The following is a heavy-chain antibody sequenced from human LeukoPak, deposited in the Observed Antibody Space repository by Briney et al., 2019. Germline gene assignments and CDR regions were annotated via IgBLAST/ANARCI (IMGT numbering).Heavy chain of an antibody. Sequence: SETLSLTCTVSDGSISSYYWSWIRQPPGKGLEWIGYIYYSGSTNYNPSLKSRVTISVDTSKNQFSLKLSSVTAADTAVYYCARAGGSSKPSYYYYYGMDVWGQGTTVTVSS. CDR3: ARAGGSSKPSYYYYYGMDV. V-gene: IGHV4-59*01. CDR2: IYYSGST. J-gene: IGHJ6*02. D-gene: IGHD3-10*01. CDR1: DGSISSYY.